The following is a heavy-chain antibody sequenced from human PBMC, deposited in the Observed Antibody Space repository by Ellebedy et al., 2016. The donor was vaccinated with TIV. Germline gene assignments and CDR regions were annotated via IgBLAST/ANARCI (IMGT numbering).Heavy chain of an antibody. CDR2: IYYSGST. CDR3: ARILRGGSNGDYFDY. J-gene: IGHJ4*02. D-gene: IGHD3-3*01. V-gene: IGHV4-39*07. CDR1: GGSISSSSYY. Sequence: MPSETLSLTCTVPGGSISSSSYYWGWIRQPPGKGLEWIGTIYYSGSTYYNPSLKSRVTMSVDTSKTQYSLKLNSVTAADTAVYLCARILRGGSNGDYFDYWGQGTQVTASS.